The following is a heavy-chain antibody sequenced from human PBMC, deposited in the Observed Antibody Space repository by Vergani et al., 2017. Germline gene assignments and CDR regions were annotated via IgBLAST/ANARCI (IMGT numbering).Heavy chain of an antibody. CDR3: ARSRGYSSSWFPDAFDI. CDR1: GGSISSYY. D-gene: IGHD6-13*01. Sequence: QVPLQESGPGLVKPSETLSLTCTVPGGSISSYYWSWVRQPAGKGLEWIVRIYTSGSTNYNPSLKSRVSMSVHTSKNQFSLKLSSVTAADTAVYYRARSRGYSSSWFPDAFDIWGQGTMVTVSS. J-gene: IGHJ3*02. V-gene: IGHV4-4*07. CDR2: IYTSGST.